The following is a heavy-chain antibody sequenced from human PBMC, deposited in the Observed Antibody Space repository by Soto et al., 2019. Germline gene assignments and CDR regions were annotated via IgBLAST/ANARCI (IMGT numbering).Heavy chain of an antibody. CDR1: GFPFSNAW. CDR3: TADWQQLDFDY. J-gene: IGHJ4*02. D-gene: IGHD6-13*01. V-gene: IGHV3-15*01. CDR2: IKSKTDGGTT. Sequence: GGSLRLSCAASGFPFSNAWMSWVRRAPGKGLEWVGRIKSKTDGGTTDYATPVKGRFTIARDDAKNTLDVQMNSLETEDTAVYYCTADWQQLDFDYWGQGTLGTVSS.